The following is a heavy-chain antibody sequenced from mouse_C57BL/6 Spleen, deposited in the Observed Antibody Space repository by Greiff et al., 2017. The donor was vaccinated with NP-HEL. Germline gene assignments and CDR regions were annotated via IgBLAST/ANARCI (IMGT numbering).Heavy chain of an antibody. CDR3: AIGLLPLRAMDY. D-gene: IGHD2-3*01. J-gene: IGHJ4*01. CDR1: GYTFTSYW. Sequence: QVQLQQPGAELVKPGASVKLSCKASGYTFTSYWMHWVKQRPGQGLEWIGMIHPNSGSTNYNEKFKSKATLTVDKSSSTAYMQLSSLISEDSAVYYCAIGLLPLRAMDYWGQGTSVTVSS. V-gene: IGHV1-64*01. CDR2: IHPNSGST.